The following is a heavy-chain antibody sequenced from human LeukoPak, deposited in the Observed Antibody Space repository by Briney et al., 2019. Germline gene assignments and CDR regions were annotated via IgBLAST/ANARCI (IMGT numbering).Heavy chain of an antibody. CDR2: INHSGST. J-gene: IGHJ4*02. CDR1: GGSISSYY. CDR3: ASHPGGY. V-gene: IGHV4-34*01. D-gene: IGHD2-15*01. Sequence: SETLSLTCTVSGGSISSYYWSWIRQPPGKGLEWIGEINHSGSTNYNPSLKSRVTISVDTSKNQFSLKLSSVTAADTAVYYCASHPGGYWGQGTLVTVSS.